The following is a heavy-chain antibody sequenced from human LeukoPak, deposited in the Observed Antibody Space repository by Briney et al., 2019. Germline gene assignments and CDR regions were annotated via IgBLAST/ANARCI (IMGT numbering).Heavy chain of an antibody. J-gene: IGHJ4*02. CDR1: GGSISSYY. Sequence: SETLSLTCTVSGGSISSYYWSWIRQPPGKGLEWIGYIYYSGSTNYNPSLKSRVTISVDTSKNQFSLKLSSVTAADTAVYYCVRETGGSCIDSWGQGTLVTVSS. CDR2: IYYSGST. D-gene: IGHD2-15*01. CDR3: VRETGGSCIDS. V-gene: IGHV4-59*12.